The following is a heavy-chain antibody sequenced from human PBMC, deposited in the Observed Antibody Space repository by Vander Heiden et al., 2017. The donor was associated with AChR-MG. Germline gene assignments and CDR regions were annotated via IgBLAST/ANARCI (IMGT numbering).Heavy chain of an antibody. V-gene: IGHV3-33*01. J-gene: IGHJ4*02. Sequence: QVQLVESGGGVVQPGRSLRLSCAAPGFTFSSYGMHWVRQAPGKGLEWVAVIWYDGSNKYYADSVKGRFTISRDNSKNTLYLQMNSLRAEDTAVYYCAREGDCSSTSCLIDYWGQGTLVTVSS. CDR3: AREGDCSSTSCLIDY. CDR2: IWYDGSNK. CDR1: GFTFSSYG. D-gene: IGHD2-2*01.